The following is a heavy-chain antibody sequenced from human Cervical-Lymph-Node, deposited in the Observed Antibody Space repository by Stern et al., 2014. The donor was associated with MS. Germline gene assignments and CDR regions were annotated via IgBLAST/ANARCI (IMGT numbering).Heavy chain of an antibody. D-gene: IGHD4-23*01. V-gene: IGHV3-66*01. CDR3: ARGGSSGGNPGVFQH. CDR1: GFNFSRYS. Sequence: VQLVESGGGLVKPGGSLRLSCAASGFNFSRYSMNWVRQAPGKGLEWVSAIHSGGNTYYADSVEGRFTISRDNSKNTLYIQMNSLRAEDTAVYYCARGGSSGGNPGVFQHWGQGTLVIVSS. CDR2: IHSGGNT. J-gene: IGHJ1*01.